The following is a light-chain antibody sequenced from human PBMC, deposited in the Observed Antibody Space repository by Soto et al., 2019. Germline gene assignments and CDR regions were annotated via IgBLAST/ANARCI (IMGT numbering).Light chain of an antibody. Sequence: EIVFTQSPGTLSLSPGERATLSYRASQSVSSSYLAWYQQKPGQAPRLLIYGASSRATGIPDSFSGSGSGTDFTLTISRLEPEDFAVYYCQQYGSSPRTFGQGTKVDIK. V-gene: IGKV3-20*01. CDR2: GAS. J-gene: IGKJ1*01. CDR1: QSVSSSY. CDR3: QQYGSSPRT.